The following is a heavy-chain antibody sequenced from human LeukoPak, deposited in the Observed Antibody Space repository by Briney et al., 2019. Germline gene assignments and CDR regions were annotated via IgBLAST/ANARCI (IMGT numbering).Heavy chain of an antibody. CDR3: AREDSSSWYLGYYYYYMDV. CDR2: INPNSGGT. V-gene: IGHV1-2*02. J-gene: IGHJ6*03. D-gene: IGHD6-13*01. Sequence: ASVKVSCKASGYTFTGYYMHWVLQAPGQGLEWMGWINPNSGGTNYAQKFQGRVTMTRDTSISTAYMELSRLRSDDTAVYYCAREDSSSWYLGYYYYYMDVWGKGTTVTVSS. CDR1: GYTFTGYY.